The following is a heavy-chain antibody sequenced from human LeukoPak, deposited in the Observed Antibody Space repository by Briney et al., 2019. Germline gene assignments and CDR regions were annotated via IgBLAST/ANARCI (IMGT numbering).Heavy chain of an antibody. CDR1: GFTFDDYA. CDR3: AKRNHTLVYDYVWGSYRSSDAFDI. CDR2: ISWNSGSI. V-gene: IGHV3-9*03. D-gene: IGHD3-16*02. J-gene: IGHJ3*02. Sequence: PGGSLRLSCAASGFTFDDYAMHWVRQAPGKGLEWVSGISWNSGSIGYADSVKGRFTISRDNAKNSLYLQMNSLRAEDMALYYCAKRNHTLVYDYVWGSYRSSDAFDIWGQGTMVTVSS.